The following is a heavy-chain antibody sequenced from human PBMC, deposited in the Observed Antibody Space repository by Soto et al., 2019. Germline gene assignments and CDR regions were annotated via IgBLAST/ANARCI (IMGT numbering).Heavy chain of an antibody. V-gene: IGHV4-39*01. Sequence: SETLSLTCTVSGGSISSSSYYWGWIRQPPGKGLEWIGSIYYSGSTYYNPSLKSRVTISVDTSKNQFSLKLSSVTAADTAVYYCARHPTKDYGDYFAFDIWGQGTMVTVSS. D-gene: IGHD4-17*01. CDR1: GGSISSSSYY. CDR3: ARHPTKDYGDYFAFDI. J-gene: IGHJ3*02. CDR2: IYYSGST.